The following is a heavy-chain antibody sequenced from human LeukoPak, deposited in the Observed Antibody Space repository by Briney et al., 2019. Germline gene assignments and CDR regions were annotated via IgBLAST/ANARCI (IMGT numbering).Heavy chain of an antibody. CDR2: INHSGST. V-gene: IGHV4-34*01. D-gene: IGHD3-22*01. Sequence: SETLSLTCAVYGGSFSGYYWSWIRQPPGKGLEWIGEINHSGSTNYNPSLKSRVTISVDTSKNQFSLKLSSVTAADTAVYYCARGSVPYYYDSSGYYYFDYWGQGTLVTVSS. CDR1: GGSFSGYY. J-gene: IGHJ4*02. CDR3: ARGSVPYYYDSSGYYYFDY.